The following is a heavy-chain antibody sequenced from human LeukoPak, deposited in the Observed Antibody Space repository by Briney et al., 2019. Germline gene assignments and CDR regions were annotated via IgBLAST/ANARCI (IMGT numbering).Heavy chain of an antibody. CDR2: INDSGDST. V-gene: IGHV3-23*01. Sequence: GGSLRLSCAASGFTFSAYAMSWVRQAPGKGLEWVSSINDSGDSTYYADSVKGRFTISRDNSKNTLYLQMNSLRDEDTAVYYCASSGYCSGGTCYLRYWYFDLWGRGTLVTVSS. J-gene: IGHJ2*01. CDR1: GFTFSAYA. D-gene: IGHD2-15*01. CDR3: ASSGYCSGGTCYLRYWYFDL.